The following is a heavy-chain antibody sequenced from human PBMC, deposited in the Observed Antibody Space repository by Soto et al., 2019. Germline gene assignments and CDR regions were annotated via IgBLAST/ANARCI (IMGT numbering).Heavy chain of an antibody. CDR2: ISNDGSKN. Sequence: PGGSLRLSCAASRFTFSYYAMHWIRKAPGKGLEWVAFISNDGSKNYYADSVRGRFTISRDNSMNTLFLQMNSLRPEDTATYYCAKVPLRPYYFDYWGPGTLVTVSS. D-gene: IGHD4-17*01. CDR3: AKVPLRPYYFDY. J-gene: IGHJ4*02. V-gene: IGHV3-30*04. CDR1: RFTFSYYA.